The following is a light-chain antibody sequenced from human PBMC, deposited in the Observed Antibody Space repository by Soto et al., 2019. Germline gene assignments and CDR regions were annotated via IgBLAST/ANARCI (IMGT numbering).Light chain of an antibody. CDR3: LQLKSYPIT. Sequence: EIVLTQSPGILSLSPGERASLSCGASHSISSSFLAWYQQKPGQAPRLLIYGASIRATGVPARFTGGGSGTEFTLTISSLQPEDFAIYYCLQLKSYPITFGQGTRLEIK. J-gene: IGKJ5*01. CDR2: GAS. V-gene: IGKV3-20*01. CDR1: HSISSSF.